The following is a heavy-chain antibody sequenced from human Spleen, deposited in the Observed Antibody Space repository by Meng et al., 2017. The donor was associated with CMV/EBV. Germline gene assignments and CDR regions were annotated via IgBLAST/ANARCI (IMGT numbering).Heavy chain of an antibody. J-gene: IGHJ5*02. CDR2: ISYDGSNK. Sequence: YAMHWVRQAPGKGLEWVAVISYDGSNKYYADSVKGRFTISRDNSKNTLFLQMNSLRAEDTAVYYCARGLYYDFWSGYWATYNWFDPWGQGTLVTVSS. V-gene: IGHV3-30*04. CDR1: YA. D-gene: IGHD3-3*01. CDR3: ARGLYYDFWSGYWATYNWFDP.